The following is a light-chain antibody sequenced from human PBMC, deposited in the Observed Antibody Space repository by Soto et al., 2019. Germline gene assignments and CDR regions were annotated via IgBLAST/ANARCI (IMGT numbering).Light chain of an antibody. CDR3: NSYATGNTRV. CDR1: SSDIGDYDY. J-gene: IGLJ1*01. CDR2: EVS. V-gene: IGLV2-14*01. Sequence: QSVLTQPASVSGSPGQSITISCTGSSSDIGDYDYVSWYQQHPGKAPKVLISEVSNRPSGVSNRFSGSKSGNTASLTISGLQAEDEADYYYNSYATGNTRVFGTGTKVTVL.